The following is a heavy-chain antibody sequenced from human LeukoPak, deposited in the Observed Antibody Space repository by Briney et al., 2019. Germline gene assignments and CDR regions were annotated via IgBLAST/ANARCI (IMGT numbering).Heavy chain of an antibody. CDR2: IYYSGST. D-gene: IGHD6-19*01. V-gene: IGHV4-30-4*08. Sequence: SETLSLTCTVSGGSISSGDYYWSWIRQPPGKGLEWIGYIYYSGSTYYNPSLKSRVTISVDTSKNQFSLKLSSVTAADTAVYHCARGGQSYSSGWYYYYYMDVWGKGTTVTVSS. J-gene: IGHJ6*03. CDR3: ARGGQSYSSGWYYYYYMDV. CDR1: GGSISSGDYY.